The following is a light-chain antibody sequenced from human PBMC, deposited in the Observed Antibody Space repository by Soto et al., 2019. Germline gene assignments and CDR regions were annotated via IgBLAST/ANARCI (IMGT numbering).Light chain of an antibody. CDR2: NNN. V-gene: IGLV1-44*01. J-gene: IGLJ3*02. Sequence: QSVLTQPPSASGTPGQRVTISCSGSSSNIGSHVVYWYQQLAGTAPKLLMYNNNQRTSGVPDRLSGSKSGTSASLVIIGLQSEDEADYYCAVWDDSRDGWVFGGGTKLTVL. CDR3: AVWDDSRDGWV. CDR1: SSNIGSHV.